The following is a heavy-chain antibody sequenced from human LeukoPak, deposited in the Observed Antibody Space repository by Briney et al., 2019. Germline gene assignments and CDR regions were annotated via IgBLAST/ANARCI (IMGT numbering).Heavy chain of an antibody. CDR1: GGSIGSHC. Sequence: SETLSLTCSVSGGSIGSHCWGWIWRPPGKGLEWLVGVFYSGSTNYTPSLKSRVTISVDTSKNQFSLKLSSVTAADTAVYYCARVRGLGVITPYFDYWGQGALVTVSS. V-gene: IGHV4-59*08. CDR3: ARVRGLGVITPYFDY. D-gene: IGHD3-16*02. J-gene: IGHJ4*02. CDR2: VFYSGST.